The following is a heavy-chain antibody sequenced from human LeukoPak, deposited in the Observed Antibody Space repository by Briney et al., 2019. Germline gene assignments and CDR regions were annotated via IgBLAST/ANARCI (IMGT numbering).Heavy chain of an antibody. CDR1: GGSFSGYY. CDR3: ARGGLLWFGENNNWFDP. CDR2: INHSGST. V-gene: IGHV4-34*01. Sequence: SETLSLTCAVYGGSFSGYYWSWIRQPPGKGLEWIGEINHSGSTNYNPSLKSRVTISVDTSKNQFSLKLSSVTAADTAVYYCARGGLLWFGENNNWFDPWGQGTLVTVSS. D-gene: IGHD3-10*01. J-gene: IGHJ5*02.